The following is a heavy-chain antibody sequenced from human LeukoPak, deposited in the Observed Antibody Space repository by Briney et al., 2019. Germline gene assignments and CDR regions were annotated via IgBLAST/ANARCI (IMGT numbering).Heavy chain of an antibody. D-gene: IGHD2-8*02. CDR1: GYSFSSYG. V-gene: IGHV1-18*01. CDR2: ISGYNGKT. CDR3: AREGALHDTGDHYLSWFDP. Sequence: GASVKVSCKTSGYSFSSYGIAWVRQAPGQGLEWMGWISGYNGKTDYAENLQGRVTMTTDTSTSTGYMELRSLRSDDTAVYYYAREGALHDTGDHYLSWFDPWGQGTLVTVSS. J-gene: IGHJ5*02.